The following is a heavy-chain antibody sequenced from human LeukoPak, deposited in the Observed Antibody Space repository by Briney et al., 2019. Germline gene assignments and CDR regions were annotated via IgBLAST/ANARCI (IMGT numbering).Heavy chain of an antibody. CDR1: GFTFSSYP. D-gene: IGHD6-6*01. V-gene: IGHV3-30*04. Sequence: PGGSLRLSCAASGFTFSSYPMHWVRQAPGKGLEWVAVISDDGSNKYYADSVKGRFTISRDNSKNTLYLQMSSLRADDTAVYYCARDTPPKYSSSSVGWFDPWGQGTLVTVSS. CDR3: ARDTPPKYSSSSVGWFDP. CDR2: ISDDGSNK. J-gene: IGHJ5*02.